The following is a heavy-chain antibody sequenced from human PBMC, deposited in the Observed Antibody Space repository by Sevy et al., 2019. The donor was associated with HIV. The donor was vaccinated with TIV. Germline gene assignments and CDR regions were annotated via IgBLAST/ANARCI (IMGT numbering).Heavy chain of an antibody. Sequence: GTVKVSCKASGYPFSSYGISWVRQAPRQGLERMGWISADSRNSNYAQDLQGRVTMTTDTSTSTAYMELRSLRFDDTAVYYCPRDLGGYGGNSIDYWGQGTLVTVSS. J-gene: IGHJ4*02. CDR1: GYPFSSYG. CDR3: PRDLGGYGGNSIDY. V-gene: IGHV1-18*01. D-gene: IGHD2-21*02. CDR2: ISADSRNS.